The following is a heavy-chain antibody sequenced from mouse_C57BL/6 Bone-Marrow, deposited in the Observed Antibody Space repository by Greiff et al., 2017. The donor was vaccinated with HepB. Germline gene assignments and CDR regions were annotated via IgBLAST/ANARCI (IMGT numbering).Heavy chain of an antibody. CDR2: ISYDGSN. J-gene: IGHJ3*01. CDR1: GYSITSGYY. V-gene: IGHV3-6*01. Sequence: EVKLEESGPGLVKPSQSLSLTCSVTGYSITSGYYWNWIRQFPGNKLEWMGYISYDGSNNYNPSLKNRISITRDTSKNQFFLKLNSVTTEDTATYYCARDLSPFAYWGQGTLVTVSA. D-gene: IGHD6-2*01. CDR3: ARDLSPFAY.